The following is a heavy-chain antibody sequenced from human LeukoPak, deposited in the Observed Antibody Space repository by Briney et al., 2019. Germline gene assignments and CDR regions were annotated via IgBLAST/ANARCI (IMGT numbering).Heavy chain of an antibody. J-gene: IGHJ2*01. CDR1: GYTLSELS. Sequence: ASVRVSPKVSGYTLSELSMHCVRQTPGKGLEWMGGFDPEDGETNYAPNFQGRVTMTEDTSTDPAYMELSSLRSEDTAVYYCATPSIAAYYGQLDYWYFDLWGRGTLVTVSS. D-gene: IGHD6-13*01. CDR3: ATPSIAAYYGQLDYWYFDL. CDR2: FDPEDGET. V-gene: IGHV1-24*01.